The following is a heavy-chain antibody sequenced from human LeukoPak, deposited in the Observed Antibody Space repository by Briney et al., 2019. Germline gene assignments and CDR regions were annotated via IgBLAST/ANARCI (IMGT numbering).Heavy chain of an antibody. Sequence: SETLSLTCTVSGVSISSSSYYWGWIRQPPGEGLEWIGSIYYSGGTYYNPSLMSRVTMSLDTSKNQFSLMLRSVTAADTAVYYCATRGYNYGEFDPWGQGTLVTVSS. CDR3: ATRGYNYGEFDP. V-gene: IGHV4-39*01. D-gene: IGHD5-18*01. CDR1: GVSISSSSYY. J-gene: IGHJ5*02. CDR2: IYYSGGT.